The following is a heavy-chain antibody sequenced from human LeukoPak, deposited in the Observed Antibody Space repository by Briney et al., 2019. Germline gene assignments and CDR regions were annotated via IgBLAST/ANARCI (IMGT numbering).Heavy chain of an antibody. CDR2: IYFSGGSI. J-gene: IGHJ2*01. Sequence: TSETLSLTCTVSGGSISNYYWGWIRQPPGKGLGWIGIIYFSGGSIYSNPTLKSRVTISLDTFKNQFSLRLRSVTAADTAVYYCARDDGSYYANWYFDLWGRGALVTVSS. D-gene: IGHD1-26*01. CDR1: GGSISNYY. CDR3: ARDDGSYYANWYFDL. V-gene: IGHV4-39*07.